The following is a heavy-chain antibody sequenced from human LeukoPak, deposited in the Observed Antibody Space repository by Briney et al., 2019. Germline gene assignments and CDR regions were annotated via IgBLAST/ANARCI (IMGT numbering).Heavy chain of an antibody. CDR3: ASCRGTGDPLLCSFDY. CDR1: GGTFSSYA. V-gene: IGHV1-46*01. Sequence: ASVKVSCKASGGTFSSYAISWVRQAPGQGLEWMGIINPSGGSTSYAQKFQGRVTMTRDMSTSTVYMELSSLRSEDTAVYYCASCRGTGDPLLCSFDYWGQGTLVTVSS. D-gene: IGHD4-17*01. CDR2: INPSGGST. J-gene: IGHJ4*02.